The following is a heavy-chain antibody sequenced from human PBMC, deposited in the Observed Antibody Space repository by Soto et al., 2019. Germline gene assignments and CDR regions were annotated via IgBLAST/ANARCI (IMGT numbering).Heavy chain of an antibody. V-gene: IGHV4-34*01. CDR3: ARRWGATFDY. CDR2: INHSGST. CDR1: CGSFSGYY. D-gene: IGHD1-26*01. Sequence: SETLSLTCAVYCGSFSGYYWSWIRQPPGKGLEWIGEINHSGSTNYNPSLKSRVTMSVDTSKNQFSLKLSSVTAADTAVYYCARRWGATFDYWGQGTLVTVSS. J-gene: IGHJ4*02.